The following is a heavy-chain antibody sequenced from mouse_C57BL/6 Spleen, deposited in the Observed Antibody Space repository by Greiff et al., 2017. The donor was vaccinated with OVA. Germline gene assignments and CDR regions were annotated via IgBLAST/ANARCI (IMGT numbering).Heavy chain of an antibody. CDR3: ARQLRLGGYYFDY. CDR1: GFTFSDYG. V-gene: IGHV5-17*01. Sequence: EVKLQESGGGLVKPGGSLKLSCAASGFTFSDYGMHWVRQAPEKGLEWVAYISSGSSTIYSADTVKGRFTLSRDNAKNTLFLQMTSLRSEDTSMYYCARQLRLGGYYFDYWGQGTTLTVSS. J-gene: IGHJ2*01. CDR2: ISSGSSTI. D-gene: IGHD3-2*02.